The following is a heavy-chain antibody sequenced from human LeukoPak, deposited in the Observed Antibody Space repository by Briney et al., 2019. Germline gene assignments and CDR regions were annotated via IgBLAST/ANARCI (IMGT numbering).Heavy chain of an antibody. J-gene: IGHJ4*02. CDR3: ARDLYDSSGFADY. D-gene: IGHD3-22*01. V-gene: IGHV3-30*03. CDR2: ISYDGSNK. CDR1: GFAFSSYG. Sequence: PGGSLRLSCAASGFAFSSYGMHWVRQAPGKGLKWVAVISYDGSNKYYADSVKGRFTISRDNSKNTLYLQMNSLRAEDTAVYYCARDLYDSSGFADYWGQGTLVTVSS.